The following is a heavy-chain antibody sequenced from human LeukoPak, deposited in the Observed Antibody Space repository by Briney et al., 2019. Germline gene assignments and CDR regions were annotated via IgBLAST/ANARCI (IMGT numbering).Heavy chain of an antibody. D-gene: IGHD1-26*01. Sequence: GGSLRLSSATSGFSFSSYAMTWVRPAPGKGLEWVATIIGSGVMTYYTDSVKGRFTVSGDNSKNTVYLQMSSLTAADTAVYYCAKDRSIGTYYTFDHWGQGTRVTVSS. J-gene: IGHJ4*02. V-gene: IGHV3-23*01. CDR3: AKDRSIGTYYTFDH. CDR2: IIGSGVMT. CDR1: GFSFSSYA.